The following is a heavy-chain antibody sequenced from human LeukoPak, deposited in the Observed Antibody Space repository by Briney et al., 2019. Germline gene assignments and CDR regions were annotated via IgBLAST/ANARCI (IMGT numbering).Heavy chain of an antibody. CDR2: FGPQVGET. Sequence: ASVKVSCKVSGSTLTEVSIDWVRQAPGKGLECMGTFGPQVGETIHAQNLQGRLKMTADTSTDTVYMEVTSLQSEDTAVYYCATGAMVYEYWGQGTLVTVSS. CDR3: ATGAMVYEY. V-gene: IGHV1-24*01. J-gene: IGHJ4*02. CDR1: GSTLTEVS. D-gene: IGHD3-10*01.